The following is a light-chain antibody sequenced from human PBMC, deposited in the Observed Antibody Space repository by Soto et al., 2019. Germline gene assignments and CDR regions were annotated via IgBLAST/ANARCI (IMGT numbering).Light chain of an antibody. CDR2: GAS. CDR3: QQYFEWPPMT. Sequence: PGERATLSCWASETVATNLAWYQQKPGQAPRLLISGASTRAAGISDRFRGSGSGTEFTLTISSLRSEDSAIYYCQQYFEWPPMTVGQGTKVDIK. V-gene: IGKV3-15*01. CDR1: ETVATN. J-gene: IGKJ1*01.